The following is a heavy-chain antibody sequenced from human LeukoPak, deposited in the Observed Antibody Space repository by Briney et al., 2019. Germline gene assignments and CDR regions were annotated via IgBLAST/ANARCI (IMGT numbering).Heavy chain of an antibody. CDR1: GFTFSSYG. D-gene: IGHD2-2*03. CDR3: AKDQCTRTRCDGYPGH. CDR2: VHFDGTTK. J-gene: IGHJ4*02. Sequence: GGSLRLSCAASGFTFSSYGMHWVRQAPGKGVEGVAFVHFDGTTKYSGDSVKGRFTVSRDNSKDILYLQMDSLRPEDTAVYYCAKDQCTRTRCDGYPGHWGQGTLVAVSS. V-gene: IGHV3-30*02.